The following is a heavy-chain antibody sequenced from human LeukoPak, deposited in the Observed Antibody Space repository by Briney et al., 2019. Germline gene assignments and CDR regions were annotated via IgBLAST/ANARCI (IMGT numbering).Heavy chain of an antibody. V-gene: IGHV4-4*07. D-gene: IGHD3-22*01. CDR1: GGSISRYF. J-gene: IGHJ5*02. CDR2: IYTSGST. Sequence: PSETLSLTCIVSGGSISRYFWSWIRPPAGKGLEWVGRIYTSGSTNYNPSLKSRVTMSVDASKNQFSLKLSSVTGADTAVYYCARDVIVVGSRWFYPWGQETLVTVSS. CDR3: ARDVIVVGSRWFYP.